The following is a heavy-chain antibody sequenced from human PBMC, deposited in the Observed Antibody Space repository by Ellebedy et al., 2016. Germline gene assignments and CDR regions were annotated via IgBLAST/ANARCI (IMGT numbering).Heavy chain of an antibody. CDR3: AKSLIAARPYYFDY. Sequence: LSLTCXASGFTFSSYAMSWVRQAPGKGLEWVSAISGSGGSTYYADSVKGRFTISRDNSKNTLYLQMNSLRAEDTAVYYCAKSLIAARPYYFDYWGQGTLVTVSS. V-gene: IGHV3-23*01. CDR1: GFTFSSYA. J-gene: IGHJ4*02. CDR2: ISGSGGST. D-gene: IGHD6-6*01.